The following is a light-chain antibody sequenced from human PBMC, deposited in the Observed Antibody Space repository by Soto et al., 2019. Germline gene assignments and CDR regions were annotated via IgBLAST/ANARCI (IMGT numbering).Light chain of an antibody. Sequence: QSVLTQPPPVSGAPGQRVTISCSGTSSNIGAGYDVHWYHQLPGTAPKLLIFGNNNRPSGVPARFSASRSGTSASLAITGLQAEDEADYYCQSFDTNRRGSVFGGGTKLTVL. CDR3: QSFDTNRRGSV. CDR1: SSNIGAGYD. CDR2: GNN. V-gene: IGLV1-40*01. J-gene: IGLJ3*02.